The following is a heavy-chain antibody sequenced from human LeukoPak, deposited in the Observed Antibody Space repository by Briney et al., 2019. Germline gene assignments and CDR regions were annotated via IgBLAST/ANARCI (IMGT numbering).Heavy chain of an antibody. CDR1: GGSFSSSDYY. CDR3: ARHVLRYFEGSLFTFRFDP. Sequence: SETLSLTCTVSGGSFSSSDYYWGWIRQPPGKGLEWIGSIYYSGSTYYNPSLESRVTISVDTSKNQFSLKLSSVTAADTAVYYCARHVLRYFEGSLFTFRFDPWGQGTLVTVSS. V-gene: IGHV4-39*01. CDR2: IYYSGST. J-gene: IGHJ5*02. D-gene: IGHD3-9*01.